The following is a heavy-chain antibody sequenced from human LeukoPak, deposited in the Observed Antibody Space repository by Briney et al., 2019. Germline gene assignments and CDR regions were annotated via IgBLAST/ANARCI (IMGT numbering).Heavy chain of an antibody. CDR3: ARDRSYYDSGSHQGFDD. Sequence: GGSLRLSCAASGFSFSDYYMSWIRQAPGKGLEWVSYMSNSGSTIYYADSVKGRFTISRDNSRNTLYLHMNYLRADDTALYYCARDRSYYDSGSHQGFDDWGQGTLVTVSS. D-gene: IGHD3-10*01. V-gene: IGHV3-11*04. CDR2: MSNSGSTI. CDR1: GFSFSDYY. J-gene: IGHJ4*02.